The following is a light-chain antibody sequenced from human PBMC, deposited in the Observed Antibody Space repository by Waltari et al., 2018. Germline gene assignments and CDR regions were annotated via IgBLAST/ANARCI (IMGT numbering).Light chain of an antibody. J-gene: IGLJ1*01. CDR2: HSD. CDR1: YSNIGSRD. V-gene: IGLV1-40*01. CDR3: QSYDISLNGYV. Sequence: QSKLTQPPSVSGAPGQTVTISCTGAYSNIGSRDVNWYLQLPGAAPRCLIYHSDIRTSGVPDRFSGSKSGTSASLAISGLHAEDEAYYYCQSYDISLNGYVFGTGTRVTGL.